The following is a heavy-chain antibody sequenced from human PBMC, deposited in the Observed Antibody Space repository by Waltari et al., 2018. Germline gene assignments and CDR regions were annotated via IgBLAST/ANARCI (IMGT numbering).Heavy chain of an antibody. D-gene: IGHD5-18*01. CDR3: ARGDSYGSADGFDI. CDR1: GGIFSSYT. Sequence: QVQLVQSGAEVKKPGSSVKVSCTASGGIFSSYTLSWVRQAPGQGLEWMGRIIPILGTENYAQKFQGRVTITADKSTSTAYMELSSLRSEDTAVYYCARGDSYGSADGFDIWGQGTMVTVSS. V-gene: IGHV1-69*08. CDR2: IIPILGTE. J-gene: IGHJ3*02.